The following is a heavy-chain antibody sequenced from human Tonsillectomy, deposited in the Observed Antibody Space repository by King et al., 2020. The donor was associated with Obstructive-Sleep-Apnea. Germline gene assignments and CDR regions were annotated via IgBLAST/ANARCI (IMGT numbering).Heavy chain of an antibody. D-gene: IGHD4-17*01. CDR1: GFSPSTTGVG. Sequence: TLKESGPTLVKPTQTLTLTCTFSGFSPSTTGVGVCWIRQPPGKALEWLALIYGDDYKRYRPSLKSTLTTTTDTSKNQVVLTMTNMDPVDTATYYCAHRPVTGYFDFWGQGTLVTVSS. CDR3: AHRPVTGYFDF. J-gene: IGHJ4*02. CDR2: IYGDDYK. V-gene: IGHV2-5*02.